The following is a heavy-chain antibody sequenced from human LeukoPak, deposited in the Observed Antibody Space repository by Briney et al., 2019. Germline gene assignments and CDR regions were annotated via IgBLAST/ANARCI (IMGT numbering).Heavy chain of an antibody. CDR1: GGSISSYY. Sequence: PSEILSLTCTVSGGSISSYYWSWIRQPPGKGLEWIGCIYTSGSTNYNPSLQSRVTMSLDTSQNQFVLKVDSVTAADTAVYFCARGYGSGSYSTWGQGVPVTVSA. D-gene: IGHD3-10*01. CDR3: ARGYGSGSYST. CDR2: IYTSGST. J-gene: IGHJ5*02. V-gene: IGHV4-4*09.